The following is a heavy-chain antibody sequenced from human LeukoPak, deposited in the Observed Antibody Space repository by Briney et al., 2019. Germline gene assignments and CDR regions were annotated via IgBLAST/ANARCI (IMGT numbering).Heavy chain of an antibody. CDR2: ISGSGAGT. J-gene: IGHJ4*02. V-gene: IGHV3-23*01. D-gene: IGHD3-9*01. CDR1: GFSFSNCA. CDR3: AKNGRDDHDRYFFDF. Sequence: PGGSLRLSCAAFGFSFSNCAVSWVRQAPGVGLGWVSAISGSGAGTNYADSVKGRFSISRDNSKNTPYLQMNSLRAEDTAVYYCAKNGRDDHDRYFFDFWGQGTLVTVSS.